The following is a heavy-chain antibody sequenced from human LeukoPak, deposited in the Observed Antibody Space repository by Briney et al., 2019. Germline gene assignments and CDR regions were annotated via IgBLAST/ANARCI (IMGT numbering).Heavy chain of an antibody. Sequence: SKTLSLTCAVYGGSFSGYFWTWFRQPPGKGLEWIGEINPSGTTKYHPSPKSRVTISGDTSKNQISLELSAVTAADTAVYYCATSKWFGIETEYWGQGTLVTVSS. J-gene: IGHJ4*02. CDR1: GGSFSGYF. D-gene: IGHD3-10*01. CDR2: INPSGTT. CDR3: ATSKWFGIETEY. V-gene: IGHV4-34*01.